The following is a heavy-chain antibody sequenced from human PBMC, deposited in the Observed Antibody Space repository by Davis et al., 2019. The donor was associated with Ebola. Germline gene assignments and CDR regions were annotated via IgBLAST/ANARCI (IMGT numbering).Heavy chain of an antibody. CDR2: IHHSGSS. D-gene: IGHD2-21*01. J-gene: IGHJ4*02. CDR3: SRFGEGAY. CDR1: GYSISSGYY. V-gene: IGHV4-38-2*02. Sequence: PGGSLRLSCTVSGYSISSGYYWGWIRQPPGKGLEWIGSIHHSGSSYYNPSLKSRVTISADTSKKQFSLNLSSVTAADTAVYFCSRFGEGAYWGQGTLVTVSS.